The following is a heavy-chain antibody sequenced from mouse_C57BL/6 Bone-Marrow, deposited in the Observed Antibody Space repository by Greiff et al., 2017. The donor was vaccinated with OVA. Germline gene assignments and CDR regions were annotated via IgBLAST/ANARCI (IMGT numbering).Heavy chain of an antibody. J-gene: IGHJ4*01. V-gene: IGHV2-2*01. Sequence: QVQLQQSGPGLVQPSQSLSITCTVSGFSLTSYGVHWVRQSPGKGLEWLGVIWSGGSTDYNAAFISRLSISKDNSKGQVFFKMNSRQADDTAIYFCARNKKIRNYFDMDYWGQGTSVTVSS. CDR2: IWSGGST. CDR3: ARNKKIRNYFDMDY. CDR1: GFSLTSYG. D-gene: IGHD5-1-1*01.